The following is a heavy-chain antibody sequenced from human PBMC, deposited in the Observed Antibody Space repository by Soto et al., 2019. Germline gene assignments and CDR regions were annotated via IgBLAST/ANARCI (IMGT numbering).Heavy chain of an antibody. Sequence: GGSLRLSCAASGFTFSSYGMHWVRQAPGKGLEWVAVISYDGSNKYYADSVKGRFTISRDNSKNTLYLQMNSLRAEDTAVYYCAKSVWRDGYNSDYWGQGTLVTVSS. V-gene: IGHV3-30*18. CDR3: AKSVWRDGYNSDY. J-gene: IGHJ4*02. CDR1: GFTFSSYG. D-gene: IGHD5-12*01. CDR2: ISYDGSNK.